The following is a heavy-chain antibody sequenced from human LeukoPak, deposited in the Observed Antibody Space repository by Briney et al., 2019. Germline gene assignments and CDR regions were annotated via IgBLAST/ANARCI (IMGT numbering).Heavy chain of an antibody. CDR2: IYSGGST. V-gene: IGHV3-53*01. CDR1: GYSFTSYW. CDR3: ARSTIPSVWFGELFSFDY. Sequence: GESLKISCKGSGYSFTSYWIGWVRQAPGKGLEWVSVIYSGGSTYYADSVKGRFTISRDNSKNTLYLQMNSLRAEDTAVYYCARSTIPSVWFGELFSFDYWGQGTLATVSS. J-gene: IGHJ4*02. D-gene: IGHD3-10*01.